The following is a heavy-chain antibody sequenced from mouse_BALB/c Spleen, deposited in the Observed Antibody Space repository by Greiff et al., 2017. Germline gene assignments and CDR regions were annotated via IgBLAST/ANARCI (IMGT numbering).Heavy chain of an antibody. CDR1: GFDFSRYW. Sequence: EVMLVESGGGLVQPEGSLKLSCAASGFDFSRYWMSWVRQAPGKGLEWIGEINPDSSTINYTPSLKDKFIISRDNAKNTLYLQMSKVRSEDTALYYCARGWYWYFDVWGAGTTVTVSS. V-gene: IGHV4-1*02. D-gene: IGHD2-3*01. CDR2: INPDSSTI. J-gene: IGHJ1*01. CDR3: ARGWYWYFDV.